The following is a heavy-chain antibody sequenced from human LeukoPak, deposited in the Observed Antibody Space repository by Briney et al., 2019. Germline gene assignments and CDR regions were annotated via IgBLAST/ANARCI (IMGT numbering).Heavy chain of an antibody. D-gene: IGHD3-22*01. CDR2: IYYSGST. CDR3: ARLYYDSRGYYWFDR. Sequence: KPSETLSLTCTVSGGSISSYYWSWIRQPPGKGLEWIGYIYYSGSTNYNPSLKSRVTISVDRSKNQFSLKLSSVTAADTAVYYCARLYYDSRGYYWFDRWGQGTLVTVSS. CDR1: GGSISSYY. J-gene: IGHJ5*02. V-gene: IGHV4-59*08.